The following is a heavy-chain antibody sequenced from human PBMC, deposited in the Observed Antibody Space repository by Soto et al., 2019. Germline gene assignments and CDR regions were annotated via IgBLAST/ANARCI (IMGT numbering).Heavy chain of an antibody. CDR3: AKDISSGYDGDYYYGMDV. Sequence: GGSLRLSCAASGFTFDDYTTHWVRQAPGKGLEWVSLISWDGGSTYYADSVKGRFTISRDNSKNSLYLQMNSLRTEDTALYYCAKDISSGYDGDYYYGMDVWGQGTTVTVSS. V-gene: IGHV3-43*01. CDR1: GFTFDDYT. D-gene: IGHD5-12*01. CDR2: ISWDGGST. J-gene: IGHJ6*02.